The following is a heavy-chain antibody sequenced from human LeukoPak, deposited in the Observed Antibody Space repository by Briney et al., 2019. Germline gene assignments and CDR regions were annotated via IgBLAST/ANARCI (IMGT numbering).Heavy chain of an antibody. Sequence: GGSLRLSCAASGFTFSSYWMSWVRQAPGKGLEWVANIKQDGSEKYYVDSVKGRFTISRDNAKNSLYLQMNSLRAEDTAVYYCVRGPWGYFDTPHAFDIWGQGTMVTVSS. CDR3: VRGPWGYFDTPHAFDI. J-gene: IGHJ3*02. CDR1: GFTFSSYW. V-gene: IGHV3-7*04. CDR2: IKQDGSEK. D-gene: IGHD3-9*01.